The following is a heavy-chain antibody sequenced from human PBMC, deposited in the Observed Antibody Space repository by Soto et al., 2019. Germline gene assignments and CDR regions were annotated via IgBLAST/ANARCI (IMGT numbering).Heavy chain of an antibody. J-gene: IGHJ4*02. CDR3: ARESISGSQKGDY. Sequence: GSLRLSCAASGFTFSSYSMNWVRQAPGKGLEWVSSISSSSSYIYYADSVKGRFTISRDNAKNSLYLQMNSLRAEDTAVYYCARESISGSQKGDYWGQGTLVTVSS. D-gene: IGHD1-26*01. V-gene: IGHV3-21*01. CDR1: GFTFSSYS. CDR2: ISSSSSYI.